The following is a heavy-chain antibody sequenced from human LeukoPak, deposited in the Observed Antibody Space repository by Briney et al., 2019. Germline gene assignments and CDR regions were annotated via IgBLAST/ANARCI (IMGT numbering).Heavy chain of an antibody. J-gene: IGHJ4*02. CDR2: IIPIFGIA. CDR1: GGTFSSYA. D-gene: IGHD5-18*01. Sequence: GSSVKVSCKASGGTFSSYAISWVRQAPGQGLKWMGRIIPIFGIANYAQKFQGRVTITADKSTSTAYMELSSLRSEDTAVYYCARGLKRGYSYGYRFDYWGQGTLVTVSS. V-gene: IGHV1-69*04. CDR3: ARGLKRGYSYGYRFDY.